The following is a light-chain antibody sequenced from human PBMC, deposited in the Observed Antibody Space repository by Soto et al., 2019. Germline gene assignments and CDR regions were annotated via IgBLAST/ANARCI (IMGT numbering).Light chain of an antibody. CDR2: GAS. J-gene: IGKJ1*01. CDR3: QQYNYWPPWT. V-gene: IGKV3-15*01. CDR1: QSLSSN. Sequence: EIVMTQSQPTLSVSPGERVSLSCRAIQSLSSNLAWYQQKPGQAPRLLIYGASTRATDVPARFSGSGSETEFSLTISSLQSEDFAVYYCQQYNYWPPWTFGQGTKVEI.